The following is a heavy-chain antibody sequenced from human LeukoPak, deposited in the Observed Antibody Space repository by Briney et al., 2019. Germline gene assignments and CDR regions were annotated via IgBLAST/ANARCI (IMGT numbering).Heavy chain of an antibody. CDR1: GYTFIGYS. CDR2: ITPYNGNT. CDR3: AREYGGNPGLFGY. J-gene: IGHJ4*02. Sequence: ASVKVSCKASGYTFIGYSISWVRQAPGHGLEWMGWITPYNGNTNYVQNFQGRVTMTTDTSTSTAYMELRSLRSDDTAVYYCAREYGGNPGLFGYWGQGTLVTGSS. D-gene: IGHD4-23*01. V-gene: IGHV1-18*01.